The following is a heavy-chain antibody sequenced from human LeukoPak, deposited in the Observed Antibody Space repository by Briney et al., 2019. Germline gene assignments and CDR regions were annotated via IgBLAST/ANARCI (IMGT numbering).Heavy chain of an antibody. CDR2: MNPNSGNT. CDR3: ARPPYSSGWYWFDP. Sequence: GASVKVSCKASGYTFTGYYMHWVRQATGQGLEWMGWMNPNSGNTGYAQKFQGRVTMTRNTSISTAYMELSRLRSDDTAVYYCARPPYSSGWYWFDPWGQGTLVTVSS. J-gene: IGHJ5*02. V-gene: IGHV1-8*02. CDR1: GYTFTGYY. D-gene: IGHD6-19*01.